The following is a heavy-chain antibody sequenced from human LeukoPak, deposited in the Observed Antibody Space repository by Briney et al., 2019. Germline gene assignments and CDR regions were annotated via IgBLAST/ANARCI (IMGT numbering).Heavy chain of an antibody. CDR1: GGSISSSSYY. Sequence: TSETLSLTCTVSGGSISSSSYYWGWIRQPPGKGLEWIGSIYYSGSTYYNPSLKSRVTISVDTSKNQFSLKLSSVTAADTAVYYCARGPPLPRLRRKGYFDYWGQGTLVTVSS. V-gene: IGHV4-39*01. CDR3: ARGPPLPRLRRKGYFDY. J-gene: IGHJ4*02. D-gene: IGHD1-14*01. CDR2: IYYSGST.